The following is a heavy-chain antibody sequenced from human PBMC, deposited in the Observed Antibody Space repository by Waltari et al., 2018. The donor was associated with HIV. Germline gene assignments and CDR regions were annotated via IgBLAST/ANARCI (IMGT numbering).Heavy chain of an antibody. CDR1: GYTFTASY. CDR2: INPKSGVT. CDR3: FYYSNTESYGLDV. J-gene: IGHJ6*02. V-gene: IGHV1-2*06. Sequence: QGQLVQSGAAVTKPGASVRDSCKDSGYTFTASYIQCVRQAPGQGLEWMGRINPKSGVTHYAQKFQDRVTVTRDTSITTAYMELSSLRSDDTARYFCFYYSNTESYGLDVWGQGTTVTVSS. D-gene: IGHD3-22*01.